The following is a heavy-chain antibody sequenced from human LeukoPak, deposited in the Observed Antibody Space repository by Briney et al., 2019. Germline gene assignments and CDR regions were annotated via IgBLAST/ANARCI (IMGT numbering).Heavy chain of an antibody. Sequence: GGSLRLSCAASGFTFSIYGMNWVRQAPGKGLEWVSSINSDSSYISYADSVKGRFTISRDNAKNSLFLQMNSLRAEDTAVYYCAREIVVVPVWGQGTLVTVSS. CDR2: INSDSSYI. CDR3: AREIVVVPV. D-gene: IGHD2-2*01. V-gene: IGHV3-21*01. J-gene: IGHJ4*02. CDR1: GFTFSIYG.